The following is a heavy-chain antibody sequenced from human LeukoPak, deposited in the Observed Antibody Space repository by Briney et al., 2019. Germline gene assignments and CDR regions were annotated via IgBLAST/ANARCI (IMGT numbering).Heavy chain of an antibody. CDR2: INHSGST. V-gene: IGHV4-34*01. CDR1: GGSFSGYY. Sequence: PSETLSLTCAVYGGSFSGYYWSWIRQPPGKGLEWIGEINHSGSTNYNPSLKSRLSMSVDTSNNQFSLRLTSVTAADTAVYYCARVEVIGSTRYFDYWGQGAMVSVSS. J-gene: IGHJ4*02. CDR3: ARVEVIGSTRYFDY. D-gene: IGHD3-16*02.